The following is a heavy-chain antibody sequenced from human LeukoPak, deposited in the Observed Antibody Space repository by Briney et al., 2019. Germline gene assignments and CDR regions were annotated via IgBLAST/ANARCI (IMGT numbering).Heavy chain of an antibody. CDR1: GYSISSGYF. V-gene: IGHV4-38-2*02. D-gene: IGHD4-11*01. CDR2: ICHRGNT. CDR3: ARATDYPWYFDY. Sequence: SETLSLTCTVSGYSISSGYFWGWLRQPPGKGLEWIGTICHRGNTYYNPSLKSRVTISVDTSKNQLSLRLSSVTAADTAVYYCARATDYPWYFDYWGQGTLVTVSS. J-gene: IGHJ4*02.